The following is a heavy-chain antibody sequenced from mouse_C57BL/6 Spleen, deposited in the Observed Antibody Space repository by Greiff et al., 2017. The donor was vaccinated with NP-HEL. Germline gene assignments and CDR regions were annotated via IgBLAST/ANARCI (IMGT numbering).Heavy chain of an antibody. J-gene: IGHJ3*01. Sequence: EVQRVESGGGLVKPGGSLKLSCAASGFTFSSYAMSWVRQTPEKRLEWVATISDGGSYTYYPDNVKGRFTISRDNAKNNLYLQMSHLKSEDTAMYYCARGGDYDYDGAWFAYWGQGTLVTVSA. D-gene: IGHD2-4*01. CDR3: ARGGDYDYDGAWFAY. V-gene: IGHV5-4*01. CDR2: ISDGGSYT. CDR1: GFTFSSYA.